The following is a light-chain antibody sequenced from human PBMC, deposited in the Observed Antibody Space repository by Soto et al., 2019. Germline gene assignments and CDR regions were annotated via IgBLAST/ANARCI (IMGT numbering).Light chain of an antibody. CDR2: EVS. CDR1: SSDVGSHNF. CDR3: ASWDGSLSGHV. Sequence: QSALTQPASVSGSPGQSITISCTGTSSDVGSHNFVSWYQQRPGKAPKLMIFEVSKRPSGVPDRFSGSKSGTSASLAISGLRSEDEADYYCASWDGSLSGHVFGTGTKLTVL. J-gene: IGLJ1*01. V-gene: IGLV2-14*02.